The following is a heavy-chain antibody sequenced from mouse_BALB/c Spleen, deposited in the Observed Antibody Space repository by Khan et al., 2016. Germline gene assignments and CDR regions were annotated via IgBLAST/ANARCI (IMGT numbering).Heavy chain of an antibody. CDR2: ISSGGSS. CDR3: ASKVYYFDY. Sequence: EVELVESGGGLVKPGGSLKLSCAASGFTFSSYAMSWVRQTPEKRLEWVASISSGGSSFYLDILKDRFTISRDNARNILYLQMSSLRSEDTAMYYCASKVYYFDYWSQGTTLTVTT. J-gene: IGHJ2*01. V-gene: IGHV5-6-5*01. CDR1: GFTFSSYA.